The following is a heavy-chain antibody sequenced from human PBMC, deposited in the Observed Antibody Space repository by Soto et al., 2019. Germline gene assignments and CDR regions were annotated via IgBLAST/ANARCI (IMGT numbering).Heavy chain of an antibody. J-gene: IGHJ4*02. CDR2: IIPIFGTA. Sequence: ASVKVSCKASGGTFSSYAISWVRQAPGQGLEWMGGIIPIFGTANYAQKFQGRVTMTRDTSTSTVYMELSSLRSEDTAVYYCARGDIVVVTATPALGYWGQGTLVTVSS. CDR3: ARGDIVVVTATPALGY. CDR1: GGTFSSYA. D-gene: IGHD2-21*02. V-gene: IGHV1-69*05.